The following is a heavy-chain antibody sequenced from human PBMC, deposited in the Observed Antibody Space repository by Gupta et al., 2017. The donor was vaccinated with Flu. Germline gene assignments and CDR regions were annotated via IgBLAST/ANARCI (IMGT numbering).Heavy chain of an antibody. Sequence: QVQLQESGPGLVKPSQTLSLTCTVSGGSISTVGYYWNWIREQPGKGLEWIGYIYYSGSTYYNPSRKSRVIISVDKSKNQFARYLSSVTDADTAVYYCAKEMSVAAAGRGYFDYWGKGTLVTVSS. CDR2: IYYSGST. D-gene: IGHD6-13*01. CDR3: AKEMSVAAAGRGYFDY. CDR1: GGSISTVGYY. J-gene: IGHJ4*02. V-gene: IGHV4-31*03.